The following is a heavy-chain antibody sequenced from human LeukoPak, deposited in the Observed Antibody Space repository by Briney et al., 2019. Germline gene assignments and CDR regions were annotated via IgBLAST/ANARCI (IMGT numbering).Heavy chain of an antibody. J-gene: IGHJ6*02. CDR1: GGSISSYY. D-gene: IGHD3-3*01. V-gene: IGHV4-4*07. CDR3: ARDRITIFGVVSNYGMDV. CDR2: IYTSGST. Sequence: SETLSLTCTVSGGSISSYYWSWIRQPAGKGLEWIGRIYTSGSTNYNPSLKSRVTMSVDTSKNQFSLKLSSVTAADTAVYYCARDRITIFGVVSNYGMDVWGQGTTVTVSS.